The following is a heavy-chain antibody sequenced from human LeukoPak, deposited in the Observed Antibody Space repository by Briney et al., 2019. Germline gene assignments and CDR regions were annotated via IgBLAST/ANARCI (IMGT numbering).Heavy chain of an antibody. Sequence: SETLSLTCTVSGGYISSSSYYWGWIRQPPGKGLEWVGSIYYSGSTYYNPSLKSRVTISVDTSKNQFSLKLSSVTAADTAVYYCASGAYSSSWYGLYNWFDPWGQGTLVTVSS. CDR1: GGYISSSSYY. J-gene: IGHJ5*02. CDR3: ASGAYSSSWYGLYNWFDP. D-gene: IGHD6-13*01. CDR2: IYYSGST. V-gene: IGHV4-39*07.